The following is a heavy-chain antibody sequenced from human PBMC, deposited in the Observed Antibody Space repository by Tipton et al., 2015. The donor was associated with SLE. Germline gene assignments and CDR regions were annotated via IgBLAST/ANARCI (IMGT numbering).Heavy chain of an antibody. Sequence: TLSLTCTVSGGSISSGSYYWSWIRQPAGKGLEWIGHIYTSGSTNYNPAPKSRVTISLGTSRNYFSLKLSSVTAADTAVYYCARERDDGAKWGVSASWGQGTLVTVSS. CDR3: ARERDDGAKWGVSAS. CDR2: IYTSGST. D-gene: IGHD4-23*01. V-gene: IGHV4-61*09. J-gene: IGHJ5*02. CDR1: GGSISSGSYY.